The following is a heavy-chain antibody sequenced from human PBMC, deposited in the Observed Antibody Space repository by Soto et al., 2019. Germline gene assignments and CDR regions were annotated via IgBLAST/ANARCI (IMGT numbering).Heavy chain of an antibody. D-gene: IGHD3-22*01. CDR1: GDSISIGDSY. V-gene: IGHV4-30-4*01. CDR3: ARAVDSGGFPDAFDI. CDR2: IYYSGNT. Sequence: SETLSLTCTVSGDSISIGDSYWSWIRQPPGKGLEWIGYIYYSGNTYYNPSLKSRITISVDMSKNQFSLKLSSVTAADTAVYYCARAVDSGGFPDAFDIWGQGTMVTVS. J-gene: IGHJ3*02.